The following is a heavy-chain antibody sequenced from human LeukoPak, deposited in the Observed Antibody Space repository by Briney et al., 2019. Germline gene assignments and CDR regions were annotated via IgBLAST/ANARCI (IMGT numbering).Heavy chain of an antibody. D-gene: IGHD2-21*02. Sequence: GESLKISCKGSGYSFTSYWIGWVRQMPGKGLEWMGIIYPGDSDTRYSPSFQGQVTISADKSISTAYLQWSSLKASDTAMYYCARRAYCGGDCYYKVFDWFDPWGQGTLVTVSS. J-gene: IGHJ5*02. CDR2: IYPGDSDT. CDR1: GYSFTSYW. CDR3: ARRAYCGGDCYYKVFDWFDP. V-gene: IGHV5-51*01.